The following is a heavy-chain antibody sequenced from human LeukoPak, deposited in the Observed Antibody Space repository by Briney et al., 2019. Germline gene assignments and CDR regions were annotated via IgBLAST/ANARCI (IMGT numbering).Heavy chain of an antibody. CDR1: GYTFTNYI. J-gene: IGHJ5*02. Sequence: ASVKVSCKASGYTFTNYIMHWVRQAPGQRLEWMGWINAGNGDTKYSQKFQGRVTITRDTSASTAYMELSRLRSDDTAVYYCARGDILTGYDNWFDPWGQGTLVTVSS. CDR2: INAGNGDT. V-gene: IGHV1-3*01. CDR3: ARGDILTGYDNWFDP. D-gene: IGHD3-9*01.